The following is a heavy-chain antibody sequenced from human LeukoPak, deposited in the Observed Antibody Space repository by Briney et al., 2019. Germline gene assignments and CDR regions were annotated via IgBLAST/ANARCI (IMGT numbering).Heavy chain of an antibody. V-gene: IGHV4-59*12. D-gene: IGHD2-2*01. CDR3: AREGIPAAPGYYYGMDV. Sequence: SETLSLTCTVSGGSISSYYWSWIRQPPGKGLEWIGYIYYSGSTNYNPSLKSRVTLSVDTSKNQFSLKLSSVTAADTAVYYCAREGIPAAPGYYYGMDVWGQGTTVTVSS. J-gene: IGHJ6*02. CDR1: GGSISSYY. CDR2: IYYSGST.